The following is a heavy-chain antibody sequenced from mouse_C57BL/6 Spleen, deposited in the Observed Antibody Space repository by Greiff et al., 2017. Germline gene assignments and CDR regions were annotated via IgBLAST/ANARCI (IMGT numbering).Heavy chain of an antibody. Sequence: EVKLVESGGGLVQPGGSLKLSCAASGFTFSDYYMYWVRQTPEKRLEWVAYISNGGGSTYYPDTVKGRFTISRDNAKNTLYLQMSRLKSEDTAMYYCARQGYHRAMDYWGQGTSVNVSS. CDR1: GFTFSDYY. CDR3: ARQGYHRAMDY. V-gene: IGHV5-12*01. CDR2: ISNGGGST. D-gene: IGHD2-14*01. J-gene: IGHJ4*01.